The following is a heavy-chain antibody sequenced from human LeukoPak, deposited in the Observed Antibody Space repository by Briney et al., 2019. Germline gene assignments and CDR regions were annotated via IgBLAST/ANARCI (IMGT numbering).Heavy chain of an antibody. V-gene: IGHV5-51*01. CDR1: GYKFTNYW. Sequence: GESLKISCKGSGYKFTNYWIAWVRQMPGQGLEWMGIIYPGDSDTRYSPSFQGQVTISADKSISTAYLQWSSLKASDTAMYYCARGTSSSWYRVWFDPWGQGTLVTVSS. CDR2: IYPGDSDT. D-gene: IGHD6-13*01. CDR3: ARGTSSSWYRVWFDP. J-gene: IGHJ5*02.